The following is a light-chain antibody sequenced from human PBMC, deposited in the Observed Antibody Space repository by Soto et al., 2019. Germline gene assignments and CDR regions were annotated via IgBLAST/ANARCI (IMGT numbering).Light chain of an antibody. Sequence: IQLTPSPSSLSSSVGDRVTITCRASQGISSYLAWYQQTPGKAPKLLIYAASTSQSGVPSRFSGSGSGTDFTLTISSLEHEDFAVYYCQQRSNWLTFGGGTKVDI. J-gene: IGKJ4*01. CDR3: QQRSNWLT. CDR2: AAS. CDR1: QGISSY. V-gene: IGKV1-9*01.